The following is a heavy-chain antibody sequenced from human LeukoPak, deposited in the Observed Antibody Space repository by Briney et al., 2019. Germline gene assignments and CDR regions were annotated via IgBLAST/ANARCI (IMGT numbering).Heavy chain of an antibody. CDR3: ARPSMYYYYGMDV. CDR1: GGSISSYY. CDR2: IYYSGST. Sequence: SETLSLTCTVSGGSISSYYWSWIRQPPGKGLEWIGYIYYSGSTNYNPSLKSRVTISVDTSKNQFSLKLSSVTAADTAAYYCARPSMYYYYGMDVWGQGTTVTVSS. V-gene: IGHV4-59*08. J-gene: IGHJ6*02.